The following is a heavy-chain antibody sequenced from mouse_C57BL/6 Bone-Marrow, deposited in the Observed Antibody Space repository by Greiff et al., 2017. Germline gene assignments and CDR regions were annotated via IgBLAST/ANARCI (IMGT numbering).Heavy chain of an antibody. Sequence: VQLKESGPVLVKPGASVKMSCKASGYTFTDYYMNWVKQSHGKSLEWIGVINPYNGGTSYNQKFKGKATLTVDKSSSTAYMELNSLTSEDSAVYYCARFDYDGKAMDYWGQGTSVTVSS. V-gene: IGHV1-19*01. CDR1: GYTFTDYY. D-gene: IGHD2-4*01. CDR3: ARFDYDGKAMDY. CDR2: INPYNGGT. J-gene: IGHJ4*01.